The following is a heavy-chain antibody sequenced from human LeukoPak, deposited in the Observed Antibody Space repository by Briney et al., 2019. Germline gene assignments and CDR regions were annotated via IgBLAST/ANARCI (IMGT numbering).Heavy chain of an antibody. CDR2: IWYDGSNK. D-gene: IGHD2-15*01. J-gene: IGHJ4*02. CDR1: GSTFTGYY. V-gene: IGHV3-33*01. Sequence: SCKASGSTFTGYYMHWLRQAPGKGLEWVALIWYDGSNKYYADSVKGRFTISRDNSRNTLYLQMNSLRAEDTAVYYCARGRSGTFDYWGQGTLVTVSS. CDR3: ARGRSGTFDY.